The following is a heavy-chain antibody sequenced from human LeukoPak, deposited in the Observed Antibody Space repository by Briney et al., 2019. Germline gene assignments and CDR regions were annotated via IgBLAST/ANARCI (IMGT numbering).Heavy chain of an antibody. Sequence: PSETLSLTCAVYGGSFSGYYWSWIRQPPGKGLEWIGEINHSGSTNYNPSLKSRVTISVDRSKNQFSLKLNSVTAADTAVYYCARARDRSGGFDYWGQGTLVTVSS. D-gene: IGHD6-25*01. CDR1: GGSFSGYY. J-gene: IGHJ4*02. CDR2: INHSGST. CDR3: ARARDRSGGFDY. V-gene: IGHV4-34*01.